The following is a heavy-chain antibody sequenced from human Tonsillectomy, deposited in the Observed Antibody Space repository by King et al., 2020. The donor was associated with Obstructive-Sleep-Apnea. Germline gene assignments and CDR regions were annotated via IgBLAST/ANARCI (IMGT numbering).Heavy chain of an antibody. Sequence: VQLVESGGGLVQPGGSLRLSCAASGFTFRYYTMNWVRQAPGKGLEWGLSISIISTIHSADSVKGRFTISRDDAKNSLYLQMNGLRAEDTAVYYYACRVGLDNWGQGTLVTVSS. CDR1: GFTFRYYT. J-gene: IGHJ4*02. D-gene: IGHD1-26*01. CDR3: ACRVGLDN. V-gene: IGHV3-69-1*01. CDR2: ISIISTI.